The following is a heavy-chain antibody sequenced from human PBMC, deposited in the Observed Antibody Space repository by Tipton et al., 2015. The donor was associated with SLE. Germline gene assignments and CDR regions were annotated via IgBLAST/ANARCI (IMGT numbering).Heavy chain of an antibody. D-gene: IGHD3-22*01. CDR1: GGSFSNSY. Sequence: GLVKPSKTLSLTCTVSGGSFSNSYWTWVRQPPGKGLEWIGSIFYTGSTHYNPSLKSRVTISVDMSKKQVSLKLTSVTAADTAVYYCARTSHYYDSSGYEWFDPWGQGTLVTVSS. J-gene: IGHJ5*02. CDR2: IFYTGST. CDR3: ARTSHYYDSSGYEWFDP. V-gene: IGHV4-59*01.